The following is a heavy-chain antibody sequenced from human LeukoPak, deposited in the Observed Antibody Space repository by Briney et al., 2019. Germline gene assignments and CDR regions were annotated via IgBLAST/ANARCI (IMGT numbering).Heavy chain of an antibody. Sequence: GGSLRLSCAASGFTFSSYAMSWVRQAPGKGLEWVSSISSSSSYIYYADSVKGRFTISRDNAKNSLYLQMNSLRAEDTAVYYCARERYSYGQDDAFDIWGQGTMVTVSS. CDR2: ISSSSSYI. V-gene: IGHV3-21*01. CDR3: ARERYSYGQDDAFDI. J-gene: IGHJ3*02. D-gene: IGHD5-18*01. CDR1: GFTFSSYA.